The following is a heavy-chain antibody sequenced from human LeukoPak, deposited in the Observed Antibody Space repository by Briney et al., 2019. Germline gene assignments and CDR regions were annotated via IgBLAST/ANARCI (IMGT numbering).Heavy chain of an antibody. V-gene: IGHV4-4*09. CDR2: IHTSGST. D-gene: IGHD3-22*01. CDR1: GGSISSYY. J-gene: IGHJ4*02. CDR3: ARGYYDTSAYSNPFDF. Sequence: SETLSLTCTVSGGSISSYYWSWIRQTPGKGLEWIGYIHTSGSTYYNPSLKSRVTISVDTSKNQFSLKLSSVTAADTAVYYCARGYYDTSAYSNPFDFWGQGTLVTVSS.